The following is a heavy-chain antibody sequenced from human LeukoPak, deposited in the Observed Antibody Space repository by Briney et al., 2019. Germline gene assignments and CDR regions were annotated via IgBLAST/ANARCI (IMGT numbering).Heavy chain of an antibody. V-gene: IGHV3-74*01. Sequence: GGSLRLSCAASGFTFSSYWMHWVRQAPGKALVWVSRINSDGSSTSYADSVKGRFTISRDNAKNTLYLQMNSLRAEDTAVYYCATLGYYDSSGPDYWGQGTLVTVSS. CDR3: ATLGYYDSSGPDY. CDR2: INSDGSST. D-gene: IGHD3-22*01. J-gene: IGHJ4*02. CDR1: GFTFSSYW.